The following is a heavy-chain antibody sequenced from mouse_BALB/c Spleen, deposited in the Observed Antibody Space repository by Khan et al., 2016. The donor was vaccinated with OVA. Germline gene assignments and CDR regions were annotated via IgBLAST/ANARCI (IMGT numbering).Heavy chain of an antibody. CDR1: GYTFTNYW. Sequence: QVQLKQSGAELVRPGASVRLSCKASGYTFTNYWINWVKQRPGQGLEWIGNIYPSDSYTTYNQKFKDKATLTVEKSSSTAYMQLSSPTSEDSAVYYCTRGDPGNFDYWGQGTTLTVSS. V-gene: IGHV1-69*02. CDR3: TRGDPGNFDY. D-gene: IGHD2-13*01. CDR2: IYPSDSYT. J-gene: IGHJ2*01.